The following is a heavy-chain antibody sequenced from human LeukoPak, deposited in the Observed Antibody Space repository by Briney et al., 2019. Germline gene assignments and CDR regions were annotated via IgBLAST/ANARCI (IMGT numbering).Heavy chain of an antibody. CDR3: ARTTVWFGESTYFDY. CDR2: IYSGGTT. J-gene: IGHJ4*02. Sequence: GGSLRLSCAASGFTVSSNYMSWVRQPPGKGLEWASVIYSGGTTYYADSVKGRFTISRDNSKNTLYLQMNSLRAEDTAVYYCARTTVWFGESTYFDYWGQGTLVTVSS. CDR1: GFTVSSNY. V-gene: IGHV3-53*01. D-gene: IGHD3-10*01.